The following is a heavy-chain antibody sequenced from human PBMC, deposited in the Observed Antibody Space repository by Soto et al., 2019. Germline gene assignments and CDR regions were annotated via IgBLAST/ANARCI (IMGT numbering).Heavy chain of an antibody. V-gene: IGHV1-8*01. CDR3: ARMATFGSLNWFDP. CDR2: MNPGSGDT. D-gene: IGHD3-10*01. CDR1: GYTFTNNG. J-gene: IGHJ5*02. Sequence: ASVKVSCKASGYTFTNNGVTWVRQATGQGLEWMGWMNPGSGDTGYAQKFQGRVTMTRNISIATAYMELSSLRSEDTAIYYCARMATFGSLNWFDPWGQGTLVPVSS.